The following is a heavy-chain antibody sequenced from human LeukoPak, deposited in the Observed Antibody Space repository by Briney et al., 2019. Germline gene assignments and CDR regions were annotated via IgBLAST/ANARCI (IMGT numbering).Heavy chain of an antibody. CDR1: GGTFSSYT. CDR3: ASNFFTYYDFCFDY. J-gene: IGHJ4*02. D-gene: IGHD3-3*01. Sequence: PVKVSCKASGGTFSSYTISWVRQAPGQGLEWMGRIIPILGIANYAQKFQGRVTITADKSTSTAYMELSSLRSEDTAVYYCASNFFTYYDFCFDYWGQGTLVTVSS. CDR2: IIPILGIA. V-gene: IGHV1-69*02.